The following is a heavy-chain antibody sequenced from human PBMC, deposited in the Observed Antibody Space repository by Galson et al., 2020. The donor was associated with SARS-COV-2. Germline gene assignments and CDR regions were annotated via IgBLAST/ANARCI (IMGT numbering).Heavy chain of an antibody. CDR3: VHLTDYGSGSLDYYGMDV. Sequence: SVKVSCKASGGTFSSYAISWVRQAPGQGLEWMGGIIPIFGTANYAQKFQGRVTITADESTSTAYMELSSLRSEDTAVYYCVHLTDYGSGSLDYYGMDVWGQGTTVTVSS. J-gene: IGHJ6*02. D-gene: IGHD3-10*01. CDR2: IIPIFGTA. V-gene: IGHV1-69*13. CDR1: GGTFSSYA.